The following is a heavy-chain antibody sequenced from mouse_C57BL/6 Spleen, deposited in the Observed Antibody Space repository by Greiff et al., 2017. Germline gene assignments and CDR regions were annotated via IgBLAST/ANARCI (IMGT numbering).Heavy chain of an antibody. CDR2: ISSGGSYT. V-gene: IGHV5-6*01. D-gene: IGHD2-1*01. Sequence: EVQVVESGGDLVKPGGSLKLSCAASGFTFSSYGMSWVRQTPDKRLEWVATISSGGSYTYYPDSVKGRFTISRDNAKNTLYLQMSSLKSEDTAMYYWARHGGVYYGDYYAMDYRGQGTSVTVSS. CDR3: ARHGGVYYGDYYAMDY. J-gene: IGHJ4*01. CDR1: GFTFSSYG.